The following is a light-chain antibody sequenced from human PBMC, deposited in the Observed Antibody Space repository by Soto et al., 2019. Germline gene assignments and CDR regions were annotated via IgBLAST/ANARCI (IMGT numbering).Light chain of an antibody. J-gene: IGKJ3*01. V-gene: IGKV3-11*01. CDR3: QQRTNWLT. CDR1: QNVSTY. Sequence: EIVLTQSPATLSLSPGERATLSCRASQNVSTYLAWYQQKPGLAPRLLIYDASNRATGIPARFSGSGSGTDFTLTISILEPEDFAVYYCQQRTNWLTFGPGTKVDIQ. CDR2: DAS.